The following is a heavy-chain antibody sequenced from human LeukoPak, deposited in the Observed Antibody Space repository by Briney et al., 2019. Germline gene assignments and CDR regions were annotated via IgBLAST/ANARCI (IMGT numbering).Heavy chain of an antibody. V-gene: IGHV3-7*03. CDR1: GFTFSESW. J-gene: IGHJ4*02. CDR3: AKGKRYPDY. CDR2: LNLDGSDK. Sequence: GGSLRLSCVVSGFTFSESWMSWVRQAPGKGLGWVASLNLDGSDKYYVDSVKGRFTISRDNAKNPLYLQMDSLRVEDTAVYYCAKGKRYPDYWGQGTLVTVSS. D-gene: IGHD1-1*01.